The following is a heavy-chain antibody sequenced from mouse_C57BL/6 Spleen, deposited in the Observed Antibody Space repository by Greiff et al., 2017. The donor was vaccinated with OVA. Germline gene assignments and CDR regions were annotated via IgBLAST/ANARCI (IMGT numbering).Heavy chain of an antibody. Sequence: EVHLVESGGGLVQPGGSLRLSCAASGFTFTAYYMSWVRQPPGKALEWLGFIRNKANGYTTEYSASVKGRFTISRDNSQSILYLQMNALRAEDSATYYCARGSSGAYWGQGTLVTVSA. CDR1: GFTFTAYY. J-gene: IGHJ3*01. V-gene: IGHV7-3*01. CDR2: IRNKANGYTT. D-gene: IGHD1-1*01. CDR3: ARGSSGAY.